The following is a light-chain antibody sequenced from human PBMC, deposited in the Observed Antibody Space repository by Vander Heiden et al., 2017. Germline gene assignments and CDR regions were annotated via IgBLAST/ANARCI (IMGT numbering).Light chain of an antibody. J-gene: IGLJ2*01. CDR2: GKS. CDR3: HSDDISRSVV. V-gene: IGLV1-40*01. CDR1: SSNSGAGND. Sequence: QSVLTQPPSVSGAPAPRVTITCTGSSSNSGAGNDEHWDQQLPGTDPKLLLIGKSSRPSWVPDGFSASKTATSASLAITGLQAEEEADYYYHSDDISRSVVFGGGTKLTVL.